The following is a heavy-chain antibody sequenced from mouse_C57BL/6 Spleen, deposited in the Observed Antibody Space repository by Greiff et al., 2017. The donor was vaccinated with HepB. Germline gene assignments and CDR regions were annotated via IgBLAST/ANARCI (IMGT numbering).Heavy chain of an antibody. D-gene: IGHD2-2*01. CDR1: GYTFTSYW. CDR2: IYPGSGST. Sequence: VQVVESGAELVKPGASVKMSCKASGYTFTSYWITWVKQRPGQGLEWIGDIYPGSGSTNYNEKFKSKATLTVDTSSSTAYMQLSSLTSEDSAVYYCARGGYDEAWFAYWGQGTLVTVSA. V-gene: IGHV1-55*01. J-gene: IGHJ3*01. CDR3: ARGGYDEAWFAY.